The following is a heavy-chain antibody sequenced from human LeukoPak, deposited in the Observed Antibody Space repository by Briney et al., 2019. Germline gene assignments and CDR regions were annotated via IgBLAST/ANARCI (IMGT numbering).Heavy chain of an antibody. CDR3: ARDLDPGIVGELSIGGYYYYGMDV. V-gene: IGHV1-2*02. Sequence: ASVKVSCKASGYTFTGYYMHWVRQAPGQGLEWMGWINPNSGGTDYAQKFQGRVTMTRDTSISTAYMELSRLRSDDTAVYYCARDLDPGIVGELSIGGYYYYGMDVWGQGTTVTVSS. D-gene: IGHD3-10*01. J-gene: IGHJ6*02. CDR2: INPNSGGT. CDR1: GYTFTGYY.